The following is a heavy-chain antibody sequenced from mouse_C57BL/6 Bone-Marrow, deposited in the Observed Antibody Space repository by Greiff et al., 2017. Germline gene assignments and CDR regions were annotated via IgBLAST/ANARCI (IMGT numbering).Heavy chain of an antibody. Sequence: EVQLQQSGAELVRPGASVKLSCTASGFNIKDDNMHWVKQRPEQGLEWIGWIDPENGDTEYASKFQGKATITTDTPSNTPYLQHSSLTSEDTAVYYCTLVAPDYWGKGTSVTVSS. D-gene: IGHD1-3*01. J-gene: IGHJ4*01. CDR3: TLVAPDY. CDR1: GFNIKDDN. CDR2: IDPENGDT. V-gene: IGHV14-4*01.